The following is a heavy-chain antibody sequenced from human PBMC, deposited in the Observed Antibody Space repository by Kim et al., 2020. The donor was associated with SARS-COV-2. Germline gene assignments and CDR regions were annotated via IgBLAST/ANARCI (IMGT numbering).Heavy chain of an antibody. V-gene: IGHV5-10-1*01. CDR3: ATQDRGSGSYLLENWFDP. J-gene: IGHJ5*02. CDR2: IDPSDSYT. Sequence: GESLKISCKGSGYSFTSYWISWVRQMPGKGLEWMGRIDPSDSYTNYSPSFQGHVTISADKSISTAYLQWSSLKASDTAMYYCATQDRGSGSYLLENWFDPWGQGTLVTVSS. D-gene: IGHD3-10*01. CDR1: GYSFTSYW.